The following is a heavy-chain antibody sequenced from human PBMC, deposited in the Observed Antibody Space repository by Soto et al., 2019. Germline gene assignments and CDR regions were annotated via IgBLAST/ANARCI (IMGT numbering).Heavy chain of an antibody. D-gene: IGHD6-19*01. V-gene: IGHV4-31*03. Sequence: QVQLQESGPGLVKPSQTLSLTCTVSGGSISSGGYYWSWIRQHPGKGLEWIGYIYYSGSTYYNPSLKSRVTISVDTSKNQFSMKLGSVTAADTAVYYCARDFTDSSGPTLGMGVWGQGTTVTVSS. CDR3: ARDFTDSSGPTLGMGV. CDR2: IYYSGST. CDR1: GGSISSGGYY. J-gene: IGHJ6*02.